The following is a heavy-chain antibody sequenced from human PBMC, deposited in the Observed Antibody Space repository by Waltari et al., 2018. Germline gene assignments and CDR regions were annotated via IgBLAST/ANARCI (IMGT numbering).Heavy chain of an antibody. Sequence: QLQLQESGPGLVKPSETLSLTCTVSGGSISSSSYYWCWIRQPPGKGLEWIGSIYYSGSTYYNPSLKSRVTISVDTSKNQFSLKLSSVTAADTAVYYCARERRGSSWYWFDPWGQGTLVTVSS. V-gene: IGHV4-39*07. CDR1: GGSISSSSYY. J-gene: IGHJ5*02. CDR2: IYYSGST. CDR3: ARERRGSSWYWFDP. D-gene: IGHD6-13*01.